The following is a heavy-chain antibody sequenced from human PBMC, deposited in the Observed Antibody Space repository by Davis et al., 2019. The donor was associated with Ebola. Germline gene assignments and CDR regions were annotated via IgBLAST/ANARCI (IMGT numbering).Heavy chain of an antibody. CDR1: GGSLRGYY. CDR3: ARTDYNPRDGVVQPALDY. CDR2: INHSGST. J-gene: IGHJ4*02. V-gene: IGHV4-34*01. Sequence: PSETLSLTCVVSGGSLRGYYWSWIRQSPGKGLEWIGEINHSGSTDYNPSLKSRLTLFIDTSKNQFSLKLTSVTAADTAVYYCARTDYNPRDGVVQPALDYWGQGTLDTVSS. D-gene: IGHD1-14*01.